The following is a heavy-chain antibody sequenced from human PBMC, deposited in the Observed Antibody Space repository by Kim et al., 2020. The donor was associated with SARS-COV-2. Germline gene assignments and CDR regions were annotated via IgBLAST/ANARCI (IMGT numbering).Heavy chain of an antibody. J-gene: IGHJ4*02. CDR3: ARERRGGLFDY. D-gene: IGHD3-16*01. V-gene: IGHV4-39*02. Sequence: SETLSLTCSVSRGPMRGSSDYWTWIRQPPGKGLEWIGSVYFSGSGYFSPSLESRVSISVDTSKNQFSLKLSSAAASDTAVYYCARERRGGLFDYWGPGILVTVSS. CDR2: VYFSGSG. CDR1: RGPMRGSSDY.